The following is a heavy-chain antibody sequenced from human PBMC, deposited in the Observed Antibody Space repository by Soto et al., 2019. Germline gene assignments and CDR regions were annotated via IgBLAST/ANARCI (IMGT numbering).Heavy chain of an antibody. CDR2: ISGSGGST. CDR3: AKYYGSGSYYQRAYFDY. V-gene: IGHV3-23*01. CDR1: GFTFSSYA. J-gene: IGHJ4*02. D-gene: IGHD3-10*01. Sequence: EVQLLESGGGLVQPGGSLRLSCAASGFTFSSYAMSWVRQAPGKGLEWVSAISGSGGSTYYADSVKGRFTISRDNSKKTLYLQMNSLRAEDTAVYYCAKYYGSGSYYQRAYFDYWGQGTLVTVSS.